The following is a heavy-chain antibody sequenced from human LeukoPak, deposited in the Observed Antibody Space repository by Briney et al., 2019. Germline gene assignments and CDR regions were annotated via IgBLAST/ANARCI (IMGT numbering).Heavy chain of an antibody. CDR2: IISSGSYI. Sequence: GGSLRLSCAASGFTFISYSMKWVRQAPGKGLEWVSSIISSGSYIYYADSVKGRFTLSRDNDKNSLYLQMNSLRAEDTAVYYCARDQQFYSSSGFDYWGQGTLVTVSS. CDR3: ARDQQFYSSSGFDY. CDR1: GFTFISYS. V-gene: IGHV3-21*01. D-gene: IGHD6-6*01. J-gene: IGHJ4*02.